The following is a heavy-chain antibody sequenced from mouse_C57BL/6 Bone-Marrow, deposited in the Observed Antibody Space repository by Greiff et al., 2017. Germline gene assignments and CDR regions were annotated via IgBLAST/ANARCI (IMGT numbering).Heavy chain of an antibody. CDR2: IYPGDGNT. V-gene: IGHV1-82*01. CDR1: GYAFSSSW. J-gene: IGHJ4*01. D-gene: IGHD1-1*01. Sequence: QVQLQQSGPELVTPGASVKISCKASGYAFSSSWMNWVKQRPGKGLEWIGRIYPGDGNTNYNGKVKGKATLTADKSSSTAYMQLSILTSEDSAVYFCARCYGSSKYYYAMDYWGQGTSVTVSS. CDR3: ARCYGSSKYYYAMDY.